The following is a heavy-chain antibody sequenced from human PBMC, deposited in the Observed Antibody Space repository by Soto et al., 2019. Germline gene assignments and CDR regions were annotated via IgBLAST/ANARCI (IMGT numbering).Heavy chain of an antibody. Sequence: PSETLSLTCTVSGGSISSGTYYWSWIRQPPGKGLEWIGYIYHSRSSQYNPSLKSRVTISIDTSKNQFSLELRSVTAADTAVYYCARDLLDTTVDYYFDYWGPGRLVTVSS. CDR3: ARDLLDTTVDYYFDY. J-gene: IGHJ4*02. D-gene: IGHD4-17*01. V-gene: IGHV4-30-4*01. CDR1: GGSISSGTYY. CDR2: IYHSRSS.